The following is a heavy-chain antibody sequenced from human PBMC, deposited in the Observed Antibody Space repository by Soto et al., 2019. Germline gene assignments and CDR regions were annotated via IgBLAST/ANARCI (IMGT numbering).Heavy chain of an antibody. J-gene: IGHJ4*02. V-gene: IGHV3-21*01. Sequence: EVQLVESGGGLVKPGGSLRLSCAVSGFTFSSCTMNWVRQAPGKGLEWVSSISGSSSTYYADSVKGRFTISRDNAKNTLFLQMSRLRAEDTAVYYCSREVQPVVRREYDYWGQGTLVTVSS. CDR3: SREVQPVVRREYDY. CDR2: ISGSSST. D-gene: IGHD1-1*01. CDR1: GFTFSSCT.